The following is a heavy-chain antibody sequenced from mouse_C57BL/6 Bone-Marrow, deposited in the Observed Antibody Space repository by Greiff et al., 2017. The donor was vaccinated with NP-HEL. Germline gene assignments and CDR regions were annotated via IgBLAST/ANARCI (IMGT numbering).Heavy chain of an antibody. CDR1: GYTFTSYW. Sequence: QVQLQQPGAELVMPGASVKLSCKASGYTFTSYWMHWVKQRPGQGLEWIGEIDPSDSYTNYNQKFKGKSTLTVDKSSSTAYMQLSSLTSEDSAVYYCARNYYGSSYEYAMDYWGQGTSVTVSS. CDR3: ARNYYGSSYEYAMDY. V-gene: IGHV1-69*01. D-gene: IGHD1-1*01. J-gene: IGHJ4*01. CDR2: IDPSDSYT.